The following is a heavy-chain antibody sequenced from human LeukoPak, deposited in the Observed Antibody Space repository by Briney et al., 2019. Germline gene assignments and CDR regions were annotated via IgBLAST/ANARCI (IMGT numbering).Heavy chain of an antibody. CDR1: GFTFNSYA. V-gene: IGHV3-23*01. J-gene: IGHJ4*02. CDR2: ISGSGGST. CDR3: AKGVVYDILTGYHFDY. Sequence: GGSLRLSCAASGFTFNSYAMSWVRQAPGKGLEWVSAISGSGGSTYYADSVKGRFTISRDNSKSTLYLQMNSLRAEDTAVYYCAKGVVYDILTGYHFDYWGPGTLVTVSS. D-gene: IGHD3-9*01.